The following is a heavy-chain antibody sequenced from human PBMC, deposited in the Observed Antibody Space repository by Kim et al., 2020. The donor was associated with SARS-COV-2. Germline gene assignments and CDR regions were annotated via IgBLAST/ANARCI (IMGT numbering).Heavy chain of an antibody. V-gene: IGHV3-30*04. CDR2: ISYDGNNK. CDR1: GFTFSTYA. Sequence: GGSLRLSCAASGFTFSTYAMHWVRQAPGKGLEWVAVISYDGNNKYYADSVKGRFTISRDNSRNTLSLQMNSLIPEDTAVYYCARDQMRDRGAAFDPWGQGTLVNVSS. CDR3: ARDQMRDRGAAFDP. J-gene: IGHJ5*02. D-gene: IGHD3-10*01.